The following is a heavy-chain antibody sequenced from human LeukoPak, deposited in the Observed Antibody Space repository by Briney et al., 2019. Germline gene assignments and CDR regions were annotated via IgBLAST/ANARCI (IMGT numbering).Heavy chain of an antibody. V-gene: IGHV3-21*01. D-gene: IGHD1-14*01. J-gene: IGHJ6*02. CDR3: ARLLEPSYHYGMDV. CDR2: ISSSSSYI. Sequence: GGSLRLSCAASGFTFSSYSMTWVRQAPGKGLEWVSSISSSSSYIYYADSVKGRFTISRDNAKNSLYLQMNSLRAEDTAVYYCARLLEPSYHYGMDVWGQGTTVTVSS. CDR1: GFTFSSYS.